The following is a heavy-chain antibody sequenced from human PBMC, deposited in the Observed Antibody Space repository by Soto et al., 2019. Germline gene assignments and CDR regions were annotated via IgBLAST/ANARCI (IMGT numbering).Heavy chain of an antibody. CDR3: ANHLSSGLISYMDF. J-gene: IGHJ6*03. Sequence: EVQLLESGVGLVRPGGSLRLSCAASGFTFSNHAMSWVRQAPGKGLEWVSGISGRGGTTFYADSVMGRFTISRDNSENTLYLQMNTVTAEDTAVYYCANHLSSGLISYMDFWGKGTTVIVSS. V-gene: IGHV3-23*01. CDR2: ISGRGGTT. CDR1: GFTFSNHA. D-gene: IGHD2-8*01.